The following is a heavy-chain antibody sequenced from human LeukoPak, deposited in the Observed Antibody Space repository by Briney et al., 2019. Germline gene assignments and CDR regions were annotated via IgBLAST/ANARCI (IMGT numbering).Heavy chain of an antibody. J-gene: IGHJ5*02. CDR2: INHSGST. CDR3: ARGWAYCSGGSCFCGWFDP. V-gene: IGHV4-34*01. CDR1: GGSFGGYY. Sequence: SETLSLTCAVYGGSFGGYYWSWIRQPPGKGLEWIGEINHSGSTNYNPSLKSRVTISVDTSKNQFSLKLSSVTAADTAVYYCARGWAYCSGGSCFCGWFDPWGQGTLVTVSS. D-gene: IGHD2-15*01.